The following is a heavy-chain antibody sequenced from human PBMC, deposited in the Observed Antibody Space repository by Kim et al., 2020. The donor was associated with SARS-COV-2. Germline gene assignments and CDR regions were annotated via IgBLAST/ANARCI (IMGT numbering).Heavy chain of an antibody. Sequence: ASVKVSCKASGYTFTSYYMHWVRQAPGQGLEWMGIINPSGGSTSYAQKFQGRVTMTRDTSTSTVYMELSSLRSEDTAVYYCAREYYYDSSGPERYFDYWGQGTLVTVSS. J-gene: IGHJ4*02. CDR2: INPSGGST. D-gene: IGHD3-22*01. CDR3: AREYYYDSSGPERYFDY. CDR1: GYTFTSYY. V-gene: IGHV1-46*01.